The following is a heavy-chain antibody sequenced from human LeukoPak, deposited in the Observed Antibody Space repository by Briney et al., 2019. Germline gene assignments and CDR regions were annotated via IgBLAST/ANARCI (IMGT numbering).Heavy chain of an antibody. CDR2: IHTSGST. CDR3: ARETSGSHDY. J-gene: IGHJ4*02. Sequence: SETLSLTCTVSGNSISSYYWSWIRQPAGKGLEWIGRIHTSGSTNYNSSLKSRVTMSVDMSKNQFSLKLSSVTAADTAVYYCARETSGSHDYWGQGTLVTVSS. CDR1: GNSISSYY. V-gene: IGHV4-4*07. D-gene: IGHD5-12*01.